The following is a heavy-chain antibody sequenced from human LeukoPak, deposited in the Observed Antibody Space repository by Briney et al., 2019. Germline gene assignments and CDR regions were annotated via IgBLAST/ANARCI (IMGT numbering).Heavy chain of an antibody. V-gene: IGHV7-4-1*02. D-gene: IGHD6-13*01. CDR3: ARSIRLYSSSWCFPY. Sequence: ASVKVSCKASGYTFTSYAMNWVRQAPGQGLEWMGWINTNTGNPTYAQGFTGRFVFSLDTPVSTAYLQISSLKAEDTAVYYCARSIRLYSSSWCFPYWGQGTLVTVSS. J-gene: IGHJ4*02. CDR1: GYTFTSYA. CDR2: INTNTGNP.